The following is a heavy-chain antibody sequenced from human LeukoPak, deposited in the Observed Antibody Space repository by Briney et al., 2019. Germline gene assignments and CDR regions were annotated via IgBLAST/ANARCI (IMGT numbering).Heavy chain of an antibody. Sequence: PGGSLRLSCAASGFTFSSYAMHWVRQAPGKGLEWVAVTSYDGSNKYYADSVKGRFTISRDNSKNTLYLQMNSLRAEDTAVYCCARDSLTYSSGWDSSFFDYWGQGTLVTVSS. J-gene: IGHJ4*02. CDR2: TSYDGSNK. V-gene: IGHV3-30*04. D-gene: IGHD6-19*01. CDR1: GFTFSSYA. CDR3: ARDSLTYSSGWDSSFFDY.